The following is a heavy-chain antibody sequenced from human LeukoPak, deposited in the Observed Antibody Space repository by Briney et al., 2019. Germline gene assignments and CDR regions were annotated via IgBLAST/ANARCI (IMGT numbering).Heavy chain of an antibody. Sequence: ASVKVSCKTSGFTFGTYAIQWVRQAPGQSLGWMGWIHAGNGNTKYSPNVQGRVTISRDTSASTAYLELDSLRSEDTAVYYCAREHDTLAGFAFDYWGQGTLVTVSS. CDR1: GFTFGTYA. J-gene: IGHJ4*02. D-gene: IGHD3-9*01. V-gene: IGHV1-3*01. CDR2: IHAGNGNT. CDR3: AREHDTLAGFAFDY.